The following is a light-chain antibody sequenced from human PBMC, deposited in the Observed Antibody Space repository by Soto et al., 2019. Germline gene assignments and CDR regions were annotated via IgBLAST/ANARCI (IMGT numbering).Light chain of an antibody. CDR1: QRISSW. Sequence: DIQMTQSPSTLSASVGDRVTTTCRASQRISSWLAWYQQKPGKAPKLLIYQASTLGSGVPSRFSGSGSGTEFTLTITSLQPDDFATYYCQQYNSYPVTFGGGTRVEIK. V-gene: IGKV1-5*03. CDR2: QAS. J-gene: IGKJ4*01. CDR3: QQYNSYPVT.